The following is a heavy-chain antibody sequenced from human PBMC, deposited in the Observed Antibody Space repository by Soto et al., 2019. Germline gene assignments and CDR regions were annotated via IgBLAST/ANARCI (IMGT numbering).Heavy chain of an antibody. CDR3: ARGRSSPNVDH. J-gene: IGHJ5*02. CDR2: LIPIFGAA. Sequence: QVQLVQSGAEVRKPGSSVKGSCKISGGTFTNYVISWLRQDPGQGLEWMGGLIPIFGAANLAQKFQGRVTRTADESTSTVNMELSSLTSADKAVYDCARGRSSPNVDHWGQGTLVTVSS. V-gene: IGHV1-69*01. D-gene: IGHD6-6*01. CDR1: GGTFTNYV.